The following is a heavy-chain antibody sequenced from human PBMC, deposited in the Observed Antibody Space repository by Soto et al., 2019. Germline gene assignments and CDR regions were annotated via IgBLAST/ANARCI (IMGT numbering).Heavy chain of an antibody. J-gene: IGHJ6*02. Sequence: EVQLVESGGGLVQPGGSLRLSCAASGFTFSSYSMKWVRQAPGKGLEWVSYISSSSSTIYYADSVKGRFTISRDNAKNSLYLQMNSLRDEDTAVYYCARLPYYYYGMDVCGQGTTVTVSS. CDR3: ARLPYYYYGMDV. CDR1: GFTFSSYS. V-gene: IGHV3-48*02. CDR2: ISSSSSTI.